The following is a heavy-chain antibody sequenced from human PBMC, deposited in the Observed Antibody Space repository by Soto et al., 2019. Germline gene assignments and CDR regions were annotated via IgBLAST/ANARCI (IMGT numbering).Heavy chain of an antibody. D-gene: IGHD2-15*01. CDR1: GFTFSSYA. J-gene: IGHJ4*02. CDR3: AKGYCSGGSCYYVY. Sequence: PGGSLRLSCAASGFTFSSYAMSWVRQAPGKGLEWVSAISGSGGSTYYADSVKGRFTISRDNSKNTLYLQMNSLRAEDTAVYYCAKGYCSGGSCYYVYWGQGALVTVSS. CDR2: ISGSGGST. V-gene: IGHV3-23*01.